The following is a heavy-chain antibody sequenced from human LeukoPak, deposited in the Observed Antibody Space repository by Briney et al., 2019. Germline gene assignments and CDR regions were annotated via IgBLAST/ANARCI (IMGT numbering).Heavy chain of an antibody. Sequence: ASVKVSCKASGDTFTNTGFSWVRQAPGQGLEWMGWISIYNRNTNYAQRLQGRLTLTADTSTTTVYMELRSLRSDDTAVYYCARDLGLNWFDPWGRGTLVTVSS. D-gene: IGHD3-16*01. V-gene: IGHV1-18*01. CDR2: ISIYNRNT. CDR1: GDTFTNTG. CDR3: ARDLGLNWFDP. J-gene: IGHJ5*02.